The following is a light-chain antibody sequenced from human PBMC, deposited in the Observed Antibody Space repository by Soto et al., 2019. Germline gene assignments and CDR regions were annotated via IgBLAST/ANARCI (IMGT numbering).Light chain of an antibody. J-gene: IGKJ3*01. V-gene: IGKV3-20*01. CDR2: GAS. CDR1: QSIRNDY. Sequence: ENVLKQSPGTLSFSPGERAPLSCGAVQSIRNDYLAWYQQRHGQVPSLLIFGASSRATGIPDRFSGSGSGKDYTLTMSRLEPDDSAVYYCQQYSSSPFSFDPGTRVQIK. CDR3: QQYSSSPFS.